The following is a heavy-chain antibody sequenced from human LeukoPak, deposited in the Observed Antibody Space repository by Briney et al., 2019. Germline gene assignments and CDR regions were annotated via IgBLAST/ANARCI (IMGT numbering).Heavy chain of an antibody. J-gene: IGHJ4*02. D-gene: IGHD3-22*01. Sequence: SETLSLTCAVYGGSFSGYYWSWIRQPPGKGLEWIGEINHSGSTNYNPSLKSRVTISVDTSKNQFSLKLSSVTAAVTAVYYCARARFYYGHFDYWGQGTLVTVSS. CDR3: ARARFYYGHFDY. CDR2: INHSGST. V-gene: IGHV4-34*01. CDR1: GGSFSGYY.